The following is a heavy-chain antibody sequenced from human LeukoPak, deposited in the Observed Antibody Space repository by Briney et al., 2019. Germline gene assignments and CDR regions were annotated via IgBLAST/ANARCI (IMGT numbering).Heavy chain of an antibody. J-gene: IGHJ5*02. Sequence: GESLKISCKGSGYSINNYWIAWVRQMPGKGLEWMGIIYPADSDIRYSPSFQGQVTISADKSISTAYLQWCSLKASDTAMYYCARRLTGTTSFWFDPWGQGTLVTVSS. CDR3: ARRLTGTTSFWFDP. CDR1: GYSINNYW. D-gene: IGHD1-7*01. CDR2: IYPADSDI. V-gene: IGHV5-51*01.